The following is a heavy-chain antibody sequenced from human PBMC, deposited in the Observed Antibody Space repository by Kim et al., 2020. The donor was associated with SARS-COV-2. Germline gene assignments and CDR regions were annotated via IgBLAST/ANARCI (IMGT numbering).Heavy chain of an antibody. D-gene: IGHD6-19*01. CDR3: ARSGIAVAGTFDY. Sequence: YAQGFTGRFVFSLDTSVSTAYLQISSLKAEDTAVYYCARSGIAVAGTFDYWGQGTLVTVSS. V-gene: IGHV7-4-1*02. J-gene: IGHJ4*02.